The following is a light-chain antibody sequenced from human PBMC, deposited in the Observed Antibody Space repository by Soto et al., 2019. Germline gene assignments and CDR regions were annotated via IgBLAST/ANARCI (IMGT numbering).Light chain of an antibody. CDR3: QQYAGSPST. J-gene: IGKJ1*01. CDR2: GAS. CDR1: QTVTSNY. V-gene: IGKV3-20*01. Sequence: EIVLTQSPGTLSLSPGERATLSCRASQTVTSNYLAWYQRKPGQAPRRLIYGASSRATDIPDRFSGSGCGTDFTLTITRLEPEDFAVYYCQQYAGSPSTFGQGTKLEIK.